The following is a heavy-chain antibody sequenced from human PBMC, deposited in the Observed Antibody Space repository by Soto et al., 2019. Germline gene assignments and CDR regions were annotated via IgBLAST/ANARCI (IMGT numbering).Heavy chain of an antibody. D-gene: IGHD6-13*01. CDR3: ARGWYSSSWYWFDP. V-gene: IGHV1-2*04. CDR2: INPNSGGT. Sequence: ASVKVSCKASGYTFTGYYMHWVRQAPGQGLEWMGWINPNSGGTNYAQKFQGWVTMTRDTSISTAYMELSRLRSDDTAVYYCARGWYSSSWYWFDPWGQGTLVTISS. CDR1: GYTFTGYY. J-gene: IGHJ5*02.